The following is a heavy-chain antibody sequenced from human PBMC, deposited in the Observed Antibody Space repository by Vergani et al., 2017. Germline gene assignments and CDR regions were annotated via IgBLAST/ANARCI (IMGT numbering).Heavy chain of an antibody. V-gene: IGHV4-38-2*01. D-gene: IGHD2-2*01. CDR3: ARRSSTYYFDY. CDR2: VSHSGST. Sequence: QVNLQESGPGLVKPSETLSLTCAVSGDSISSGNNWGWIRQPPGKGLEWISSVSHSGSTYYNPSLKSRVTISVDTSKNQFSLKLSSVTAADTAVYYCARRSSTYYFDYWGQGTLVTVSS. CDR1: GDSISSGNN. J-gene: IGHJ4*02.